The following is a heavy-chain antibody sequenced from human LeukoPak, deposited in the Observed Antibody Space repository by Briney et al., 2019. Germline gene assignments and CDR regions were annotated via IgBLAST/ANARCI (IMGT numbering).Heavy chain of an antibody. V-gene: IGHV4-61*05. CDR3: ARVKVENWFDP. Sequence: SETLSLTCTVSGGSITRSSYHWGWIRQPPGKGLEWIGYIYYSGSTNYNPSLKSRVTISVDTSKNQFSLKLSSVTAADTAVYYCARVKVENWFDPWGQGTLVTVSS. J-gene: IGHJ5*02. CDR2: IYYSGST. CDR1: GGSITRSSYH.